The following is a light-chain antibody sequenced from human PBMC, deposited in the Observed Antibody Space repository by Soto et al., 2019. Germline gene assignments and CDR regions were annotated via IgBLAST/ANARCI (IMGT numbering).Light chain of an antibody. J-gene: IGLJ2*01. CDR3: CSYAGRYTVV. CDR1: SSDVGGYKD. V-gene: IGLV2-11*01. CDR2: GVN. Sequence: QSVLTQPRSVSGSPGQSVTISCTGTSSDVGGYKDVSWYQQHPGKAPKLMIYGVNKRPSGVPDRFSGSKSGNTASLTISGLQTEDEADNYCCSYAGRYTVVFGGGTKLTVL.